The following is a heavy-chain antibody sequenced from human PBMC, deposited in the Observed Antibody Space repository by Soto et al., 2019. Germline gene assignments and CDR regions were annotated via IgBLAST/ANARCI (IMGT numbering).Heavy chain of an antibody. Sequence: QVQLQESGPGLVKPSETVSVTCNVSGGSTSGYYWTWIRQSPGKGLEWIGYIHSSGTNTYNPSLKSRVTISIDTYKNQVYLRVTSVTAADTAIYYCARHKKWAEQGWFDPWGQGTQVTVSS. CDR1: GGSTSGYY. V-gene: IGHV4-59*01. J-gene: IGHJ5*02. CDR2: IHSSGTN. D-gene: IGHD1-26*01. CDR3: ARHKKWAEQGWFDP.